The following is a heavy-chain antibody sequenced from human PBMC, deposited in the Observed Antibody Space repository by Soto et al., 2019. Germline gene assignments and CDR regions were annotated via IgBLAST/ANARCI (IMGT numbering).Heavy chain of an antibody. CDR2: IKRDGTVT. CDR3: ARDLSPPGEFFYDACDV. J-gene: IGHJ3*01. D-gene: IGHD2-21*01. CDR1: GFTFSAFW. V-gene: IGHV3-7*04. Sequence: EVQLEESGGGLVQPGESLRLSCAASGFTFSAFWMTWLRQAPGKGLEWVANIKRDGTVTHYGDSVEGRCTLSRDNAQNSLFLQLNSLRPEHTAMYYCARDLSPPGEFFYDACDVWGQGTFVTVSS.